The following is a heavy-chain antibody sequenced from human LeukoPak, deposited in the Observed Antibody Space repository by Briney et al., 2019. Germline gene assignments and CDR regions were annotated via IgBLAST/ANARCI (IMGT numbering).Heavy chain of an antibody. V-gene: IGHV3-23*01. CDR2: ISGSGGST. CDR1: GFTFSSYA. D-gene: IGHD6-13*01. J-gene: IGHJ5*02. Sequence: PGGSLRLSCAASGFTFSSYAMSWVRQAPGKGLEWVSAISGSGGSTYYADSVKGRFTISRDNSKNTLYLQMNSLRAEDTAVYYCARGSYSSSWSNEFDPWGQGTLSPSPQ. CDR3: ARGSYSSSWSNEFDP.